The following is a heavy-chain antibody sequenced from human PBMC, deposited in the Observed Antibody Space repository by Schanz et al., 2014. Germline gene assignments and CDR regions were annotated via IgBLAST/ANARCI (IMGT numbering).Heavy chain of an antibody. Sequence: QILLVQPGPEVKKPGASVTVSCKASGYDFHIYAYSWVRQAPGQGLEWMGWIGGSDGNTNFAQKFQGRVAITTDTSTSTVYMELRSLTSDDSAVYYCARDRAQWDGNYLDYWGQGTLVTVSS. J-gene: IGHJ4*02. V-gene: IGHV1-18*01. D-gene: IGHD1-26*01. CDR3: ARDRAQWDGNYLDY. CDR2: IGGSDGNT. CDR1: GYDFHIYA.